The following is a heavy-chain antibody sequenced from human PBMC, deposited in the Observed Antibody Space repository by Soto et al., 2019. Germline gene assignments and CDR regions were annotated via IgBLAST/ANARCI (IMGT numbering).Heavy chain of an antibody. J-gene: IGHJ4*02. D-gene: IGHD3-16*01. CDR3: ARGGRGSGLYFLYYFDL. CDR1: AGSLSNYY. CDR2: IYHTGST. Sequence: QVQLQESGPGLVKPSETLSLTCSVSAGSLSNYYWTWIRQSPGKGPEWIGEIYHTGSTKYNPSLKSRVAISVDMSKNHFSLTLSSVTPADTAVYYCARGGRGSGLYFLYYFDLWGQGTLITVSS. V-gene: IGHV4-59*01.